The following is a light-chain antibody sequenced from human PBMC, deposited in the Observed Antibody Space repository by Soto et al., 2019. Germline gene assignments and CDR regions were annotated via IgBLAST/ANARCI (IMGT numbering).Light chain of an antibody. CDR2: LNSDGSH. J-gene: IGLJ2*01. V-gene: IGLV4-69*01. Sequence: QLVLTQSPSASASLGASVKLTCTLSSGHSSYAIAWHQQQPEKGPRYLMKLNSDGSHSKGDGIPDRFSGSSSGAERYLTISSLQSEAEADYYCQTWGTGVVFGGGTKVTVL. CDR1: SGHSSYA. CDR3: QTWGTGVV.